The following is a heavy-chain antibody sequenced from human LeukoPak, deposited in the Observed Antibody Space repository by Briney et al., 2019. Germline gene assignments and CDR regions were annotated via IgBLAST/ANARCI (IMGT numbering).Heavy chain of an antibody. CDR2: SYSGGST. V-gene: IGHV3-66*01. CDR1: GVTVSSNH. D-gene: IGHD5-12*01. Sequence: GGSLRLSCAAPGVTVSSNHMSWVRQAPGQGLEWVSVSYSGGSTYYADSVKGRFTISRDNSKSTLYLQMNSLRAEDTAVYYCARDITRGDSAYRGVYWGQGTLVTVSS. J-gene: IGHJ4*02. CDR3: ARDITRGDSAYRGVY.